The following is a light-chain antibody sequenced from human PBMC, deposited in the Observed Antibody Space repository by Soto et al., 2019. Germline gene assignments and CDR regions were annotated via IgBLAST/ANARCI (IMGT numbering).Light chain of an antibody. CDR3: QKSGTVPLT. Sequence: DIRMTQSPPSLSSSAGDRVTIACRASQGISTYLAWYQQKPGKVPKLLIYAASTLLSGVPSRFSGSGSGTDFTLTISSLQPEDFATYYCQKSGTVPLTFGQGTKVEIK. CDR2: AAS. V-gene: IGKV1-27*01. CDR1: QGISTY. J-gene: IGKJ2*01.